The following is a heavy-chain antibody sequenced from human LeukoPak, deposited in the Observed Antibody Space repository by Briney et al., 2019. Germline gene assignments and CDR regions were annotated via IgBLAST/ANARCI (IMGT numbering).Heavy chain of an antibody. J-gene: IGHJ1*01. D-gene: IGHD1-26*01. V-gene: IGHV3-74*01. Sequence: GGSLRLSCAASGFTFSSYWMHWVRQAPGKGLVWVSRISSDGSDTTYADSVKGRFTISRDNSRNMLYLQMNSLRVEDTAVYYCATSIVGLTYDEHFQHWGQGTLVTVSS. CDR2: ISSDGSDT. CDR1: GFTFSSYW. CDR3: ATSIVGLTYDEHFQH.